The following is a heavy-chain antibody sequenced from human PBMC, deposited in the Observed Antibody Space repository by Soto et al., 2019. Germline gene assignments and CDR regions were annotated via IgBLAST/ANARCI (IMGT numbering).Heavy chain of an antibody. J-gene: IGHJ3*02. V-gene: IGHV1-18*01. CDR3: ARDLGDYIWGSYRPSPYDAFDI. CDR1: GYTFTSYG. CDR2: ISAYNGNT. Sequence: ASVNVSCKASGYTFTSYGISWVRQAPGQGLEWMGWISAYNGNTNYAQKLQGRVTMTTDTSTSTAYMELRSLRSDDTAVYYCARDLGDYIWGSYRPSPYDAFDIWGQGTMVTVSS. D-gene: IGHD3-16*02.